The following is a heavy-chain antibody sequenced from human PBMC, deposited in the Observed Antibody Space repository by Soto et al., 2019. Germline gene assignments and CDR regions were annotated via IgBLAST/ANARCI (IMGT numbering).Heavy chain of an antibody. CDR3: AKAKRGILPTTTGGLDY. CDR1: GFPFSTYA. Sequence: EVQLLESGGNLVQPGGSLRLSCAGSGFPFSTYAVSWVRQTPGKGLEWVSAISPTGGSTYYAASVRGRFTISRDNSKNTVFLQMSGLRAEDTAIYYCAKAKRGILPTTTGGLDYWGQGTVLSVSS. D-gene: IGHD4-4*01. V-gene: IGHV3-23*01. J-gene: IGHJ4*02. CDR2: ISPTGGST.